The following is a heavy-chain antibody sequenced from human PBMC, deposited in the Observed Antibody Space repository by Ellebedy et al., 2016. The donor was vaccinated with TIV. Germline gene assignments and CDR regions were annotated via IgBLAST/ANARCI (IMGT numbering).Heavy chain of an antibody. D-gene: IGHD3-3*01. CDR1: GRSISSYY. CDR2: IYYSGST. Sequence: GSLRLSXTVSGRSISSYYWSWIRQPPGKGLEWLGYIYYSGSTNYNPSLKSRVTISVDTSKNQFSLKLSSVTAADTAVYYCAREEFWSGYGMDVWGQGTTVTVSS. J-gene: IGHJ6*02. CDR3: AREEFWSGYGMDV. V-gene: IGHV4-59*01.